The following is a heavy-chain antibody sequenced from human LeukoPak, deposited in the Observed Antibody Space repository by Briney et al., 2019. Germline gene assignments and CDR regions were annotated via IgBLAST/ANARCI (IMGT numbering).Heavy chain of an antibody. D-gene: IGHD3-22*01. J-gene: IGHJ3*02. Sequence: SETLSLTCAVYVGSLIGYYWSGIRQPPGKGLEWIGEINHSGSTNYNPSLKSRVTISVDTSKNQFSLKLSSVTAADTAVYYCASSLLRVSTRDIWGQGTMVNVSS. CDR3: ASSLLRVSTRDI. CDR2: INHSGST. CDR1: VGSLIGYY. V-gene: IGHV4-34*01.